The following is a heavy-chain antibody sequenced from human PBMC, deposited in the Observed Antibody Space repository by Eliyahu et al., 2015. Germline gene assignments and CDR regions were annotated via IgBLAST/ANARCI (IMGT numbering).Heavy chain of an antibody. V-gene: IGHV3-21*01. CDR3: AREDYSGY. J-gene: IGHJ4*02. CDR2: ISSSSSYI. Sequence: LEWVSSISSSSSYIYYADSVKGRFTISRDNAKNSLYLQMNSLRAEDTAVYYCAREDYSGYWGQGTLVTVSS.